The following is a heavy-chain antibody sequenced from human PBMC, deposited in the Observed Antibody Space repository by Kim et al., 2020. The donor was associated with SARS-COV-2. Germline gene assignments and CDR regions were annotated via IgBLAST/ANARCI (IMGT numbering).Heavy chain of an antibody. Sequence: GGSLRLSCAASRFTFSSDWMHWVRQAPGKGLVWVSRIKSDGSVVAYAAAGKGRLTISSDNAKNTLYRQMNSLRAKDTAMYYCAKSGVPDAFDIWGQGT. CDR1: RFTFSSDW. CDR2: IKSDGSVV. V-gene: IGHV3-74*03. CDR3: AKSGVPDAFDI. J-gene: IGHJ3*02. D-gene: IGHD2-8*01.